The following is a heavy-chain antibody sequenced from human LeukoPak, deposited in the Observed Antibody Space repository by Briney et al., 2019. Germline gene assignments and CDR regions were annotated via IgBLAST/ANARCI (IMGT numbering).Heavy chain of an antibody. V-gene: IGHV1-69*01. CDR2: ITPIFGTA. Sequence: GASVKDSCKASGGTFSSYAISWVRQAPGQGLEWMGGITPIFGTANYAQKFQGRVTITADESTSTAYMELSSLRSEDTAVYYCARDKPYFWSGNGGDWGQGTLVTVSS. J-gene: IGHJ4*02. D-gene: IGHD3-3*01. CDR3: ARDKPYFWSGNGGD. CDR1: GGTFSSYA.